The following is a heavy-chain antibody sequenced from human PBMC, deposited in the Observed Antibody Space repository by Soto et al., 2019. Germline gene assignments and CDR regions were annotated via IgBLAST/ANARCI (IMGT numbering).Heavy chain of an antibody. CDR3: ARDSQRLSDAFDI. CDR1: GFTFSSYS. CDR2: ISSSRIYI. Sequence: GGSLRLSCAASGFTFSSYSLNWVRQAPGKGLEWVSSISSSRIYIYYADSVKGRFTISRDNAKNSLYLQMNSLRAEDTAVYYCARDSQRLSDAFDIWGQGPMVTVAS. D-gene: IGHD3-16*02. J-gene: IGHJ3*02. V-gene: IGHV3-21*01.